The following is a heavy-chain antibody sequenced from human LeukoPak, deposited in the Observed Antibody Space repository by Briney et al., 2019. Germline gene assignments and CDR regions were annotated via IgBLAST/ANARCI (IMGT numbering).Heavy chain of an antibody. V-gene: IGHV3-15*01. J-gene: IGHJ4*02. Sequence: GGSLRLSCKVSGITFSDAWMSWVRQAPGKGLEWVGLLKSKTDGGTSDYAAPVKGRFSVSRNDPENMLFLQMDSLNIDDTGVYYCIANLDHWGQGTLVTVSS. CDR3: IANLDH. CDR2: LKSKTDGGTS. CDR1: GITFSDAW. D-gene: IGHD1-1*01.